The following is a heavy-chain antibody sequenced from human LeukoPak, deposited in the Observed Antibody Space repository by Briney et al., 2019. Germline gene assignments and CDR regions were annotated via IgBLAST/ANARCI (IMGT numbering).Heavy chain of an antibody. CDR1: GFTFGNFV. J-gene: IGHJ4*02. CDR3: TKAVAVPGALSEYYDF. Sequence: GGSLRLSCAPSGFTFGNFVMSWVRQAPGKGLEWVSAVSASGYSTYYADSVKGRFTISRDNSKNALYLQMNSLSAEDTAVYFCTKAVAVPGALSEYYDFWGQGTLVTVSS. D-gene: IGHD2-2*01. CDR2: VSASGYST. V-gene: IGHV3-23*01.